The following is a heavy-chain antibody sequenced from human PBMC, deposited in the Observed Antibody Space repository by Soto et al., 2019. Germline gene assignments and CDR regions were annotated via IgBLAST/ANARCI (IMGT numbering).Heavy chain of an antibody. D-gene: IGHD2-15*01. CDR2: ISAYNGNT. V-gene: IGHV1-18*01. CDR3: ARAIAHPRSPYYYYGMDV. Sequence: ASVKVSCKASGYTFTSYGISWVRQAPGQGLEWMGWISAYNGNTNYAQKLQGRVTMTTDTSTSTAYMELRSLRSDDTAVYYCARAIAHPRSPYYYYGMDVWGQGTTVTVSS. CDR1: GYTFTSYG. J-gene: IGHJ6*02.